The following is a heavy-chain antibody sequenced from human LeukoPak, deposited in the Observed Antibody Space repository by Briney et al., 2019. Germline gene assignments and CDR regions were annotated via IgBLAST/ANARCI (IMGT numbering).Heavy chain of an antibody. V-gene: IGHV3-23*01. CDR3: ASRYGSENYYFDY. CDR2: ISGSGGST. J-gene: IGHJ4*02. CDR1: GLIFSNYA. D-gene: IGHD3-10*01. Sequence: GGSLRLSCAASGLIFSNYAMSWVRQAPGKGLEWVSVISGSGGSTHYADSVKGRFTISRDNSKNTLYLQMNSLRAEDTAVYYCASRYGSENYYFDYWGQGTLVTVSS.